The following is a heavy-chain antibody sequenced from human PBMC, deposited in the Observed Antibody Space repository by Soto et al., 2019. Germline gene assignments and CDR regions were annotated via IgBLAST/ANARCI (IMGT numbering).Heavy chain of an antibody. J-gene: IGHJ4*02. CDR3: AKDGLVIRSSPINDY. V-gene: IGHV3-23*01. Sequence: EVQLLESGGGLVQPGGSLRLSCVASGLTFSNYAMIWVRQAPGKGLEWVSVISSSGGSTYYADSVKGRFTISRDNSKNTLYLEMNSLRAEDTAVYYCAKDGLVIRSSPINDYWGQGTLVTVSS. CDR2: ISSSGGST. D-gene: IGHD3-16*02. CDR1: GLTFSNYA.